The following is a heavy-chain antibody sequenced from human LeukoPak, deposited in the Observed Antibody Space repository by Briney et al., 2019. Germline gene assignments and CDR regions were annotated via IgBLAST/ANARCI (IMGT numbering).Heavy chain of an antibody. CDR1: GGSISSYY. Sequence: SETLSLTCTVSGGSISSYYWSWIRQPPGKGLEWIGYIYYSGSTNYNPSLKSRVTISVDTSKNQFSLKLSSVTAADTAVYYCARQDDYYDSSGYAFDIWGQGTMVTVSS. D-gene: IGHD3-22*01. J-gene: IGHJ3*02. CDR3: ARQDDYYDSSGYAFDI. V-gene: IGHV4-59*08. CDR2: IYYSGST.